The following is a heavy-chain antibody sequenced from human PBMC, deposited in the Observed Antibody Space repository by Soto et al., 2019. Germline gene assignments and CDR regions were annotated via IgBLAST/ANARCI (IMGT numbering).Heavy chain of an antibody. J-gene: IGHJ3*02. CDR3: ARGSSRRGRDAFDI. D-gene: IGHD3-10*01. V-gene: IGHV4-34*01. CDR2: INHSGST. CDR1: GGSFSGCY. Sequence: SETLSLTCAVYGGSFSGCYWSWIRQPPGKGLEWIGEINHSGSTNYNPSLKSRVTISVDTSKNQFSLKLSSVTAADTAVYYCARGSSRRGRDAFDIWGQGTMVTVS.